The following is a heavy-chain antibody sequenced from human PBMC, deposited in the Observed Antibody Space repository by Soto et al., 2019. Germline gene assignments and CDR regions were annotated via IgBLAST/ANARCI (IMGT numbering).Heavy chain of an antibody. CDR1: GGTFSSYT. CDR2: IIPFFGTT. CDR3: ARGALVVPAAISPRPFDF. J-gene: IGHJ4*01. Sequence: PVKVSCKTSGGTFSSYTISWVRQAPGQGLEWMGGIIPFFGTTDYAQKFQGRVTITADKSTSTAYMELSSLRSEDTAVYYCARGALVVPAAISPRPFDFWGHGTLVTVSS. D-gene: IGHD2-2*02. V-gene: IGHV1-69*06.